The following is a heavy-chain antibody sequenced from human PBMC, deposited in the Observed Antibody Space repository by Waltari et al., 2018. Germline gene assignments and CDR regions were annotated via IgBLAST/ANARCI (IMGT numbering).Heavy chain of an antibody. CDR1: GGYISSSSYY. V-gene: IGHV4-39*07. D-gene: IGHD3-10*01. CDR3: ARNPGGRLDAFDI. Sequence: QLQLQESGPGLVKPSETLSLPCTVSGGYISSSSYYWGWFRQPPGKGLEWIGSIYYSGSTYYNPSLKSRVTISVDTSKNQFSLKLSSVTAAYTAVYYCARNPGGRLDAFDIWGQGTMVTVSS. J-gene: IGHJ3*02. CDR2: IYYSGST.